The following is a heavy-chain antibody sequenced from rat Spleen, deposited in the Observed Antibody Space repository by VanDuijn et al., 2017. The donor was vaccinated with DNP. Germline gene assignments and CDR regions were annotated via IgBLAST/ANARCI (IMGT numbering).Heavy chain of an antibody. CDR2: ISTGGFT. Sequence: QVQLKESGPGLVQPSQTLSPTCDVSGFSLTDFALSWVRQPPGKGLEWIAAISTGGFTYYNSALKSRLSISRDTSRSQVFLEMSSLQTEDTAIYFCTRDRGHGWSLYFDFWGQGVMVTVSS. CDR1: GFSLTDFA. D-gene: IGHD4-3*01. J-gene: IGHJ2*01. CDR3: TRDRGHGWSLYFDF. V-gene: IGHV2S12*01.